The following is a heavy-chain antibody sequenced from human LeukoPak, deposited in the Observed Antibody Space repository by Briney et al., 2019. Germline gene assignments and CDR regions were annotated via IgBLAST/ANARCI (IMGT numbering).Heavy chain of an antibody. J-gene: IGHJ4*02. V-gene: IGHV1-2*02. D-gene: IGHD6-13*01. CDR1: GSTFTGYY. CDR2: INPNSGGT. Sequence: GASLRVSCTASGSTFTGYYMHWVRQAPGQGLEWMGWINPNSGGTNYAQKFQGRVTMTRDTSISTAYMELSRLRSDDTAVYYCARDVSSWLLPDYWGQGTLVTVSS. CDR3: ARDVSSWLLPDY.